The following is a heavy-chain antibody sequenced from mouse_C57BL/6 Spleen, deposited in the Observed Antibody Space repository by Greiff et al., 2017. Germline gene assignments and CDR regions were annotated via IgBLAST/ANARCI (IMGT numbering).Heavy chain of an antibody. Sequence: QVQLQQSGAELAKPGASVKLSCKASGYTFTSYWMHWVKQRPGPGLEWIGYINPSSGYTKSNQKFKDKATLTADKSSSTAYRKLSSLTYEDSAVXYCARWRVTTRDYAMDYWGQGTSDTVSS. CDR1: GYTFTSYW. J-gene: IGHJ4*01. CDR2: INPSSGYT. V-gene: IGHV1-7*01. CDR3: ARWRVTTRDYAMDY. D-gene: IGHD2-2*01.